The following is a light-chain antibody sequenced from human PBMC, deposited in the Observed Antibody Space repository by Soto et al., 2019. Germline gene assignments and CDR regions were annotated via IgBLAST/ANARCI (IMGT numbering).Light chain of an antibody. CDR2: DAS. Sequence: EIVLTQSPGTLSLSPGERATLSCRASPSVSSSRLGWYQQKPGQAPRLLIFDASRRTTGSPDGFSASGSGTDFTLTISRLEPEDFAVYYCQQYGSSPITFGQGTRLEIK. CDR3: QQYGSSPIT. CDR1: PSVSSSR. V-gene: IGKV3-20*01. J-gene: IGKJ5*01.